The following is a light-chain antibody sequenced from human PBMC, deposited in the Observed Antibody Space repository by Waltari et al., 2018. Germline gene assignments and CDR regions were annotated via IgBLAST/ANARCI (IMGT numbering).Light chain of an antibody. CDR1: GSPTQK. CDR2: KDK. CDR3: QSTDRRGAVI. Sequence: SYELTQPPSVSVSPGQTARITCSGDGSPTQKAYWYQQKAGQAPVMVVYKDKERPSGIPDRFSGSSSGTTVSLTISGVQAEDEADYYCQSTDRRGAVIFGGGTTLTVL. V-gene: IGLV3-25*03. J-gene: IGLJ2*01.